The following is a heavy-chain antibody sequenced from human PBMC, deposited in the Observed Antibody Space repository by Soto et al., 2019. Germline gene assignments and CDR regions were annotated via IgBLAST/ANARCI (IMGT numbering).Heavy chain of an antibody. V-gene: IGHV1-69*01. D-gene: IGHD2-2*01. CDR3: ARVFPASEHCSSTSCYVEGWFDP. J-gene: IGHJ5*02. CDR1: GGTFSSYA. Sequence: QVQLVQSGAEVKKPGSSVKVSCKASGGTFSSYAISWVRQAPGQGLEWMGGIIPIFGTANYAQKFQGRVTITADESTSTAYMELSSLRSEDTAVYYCARVFPASEHCSSTSCYVEGWFDPWGQGTLVTVSS. CDR2: IIPIFGTA.